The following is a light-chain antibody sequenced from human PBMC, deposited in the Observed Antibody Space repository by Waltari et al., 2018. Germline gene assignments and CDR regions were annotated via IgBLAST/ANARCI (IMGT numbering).Light chain of an antibody. CDR2: HRPDSIQ. J-gene: IGLJ3*02. V-gene: IGLV5-45*01. Sequence: QAVLTQPASLSASPGASASLTCTLRSDIIVGSFKIYWYQQKPGSSPQFLLKHRPDSIQQRGRGVTSSFAVSRDTSANAEVLLISGLQSEDEADYYCMILYNNAVVFGGGTKLTVL. CDR1: SDIIVGSFK. CDR3: MILYNNAVV.